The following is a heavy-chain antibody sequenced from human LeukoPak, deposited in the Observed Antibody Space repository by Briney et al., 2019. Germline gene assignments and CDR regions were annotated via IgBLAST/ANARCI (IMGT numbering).Heavy chain of an antibody. J-gene: IGHJ4*02. CDR1: GYSFTSYW. CDR3: ARVLYDILTGYYWFFDY. Sequence: GESLKISCKGSGYSFTSYWIGWVRQMPGKGLEWMGIIYPGDSDTRYSPSFQGQVTISADKSISTAYLQWSSLKASDTAMYYCARVLYDILTGYYWFFDYWGQGTLVTVSS. D-gene: IGHD3-9*01. V-gene: IGHV5-51*01. CDR2: IYPGDSDT.